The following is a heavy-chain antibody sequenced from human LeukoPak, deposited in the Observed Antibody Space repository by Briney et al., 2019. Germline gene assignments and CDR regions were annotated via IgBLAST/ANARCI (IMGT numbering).Heavy chain of an antibody. CDR1: GYTFTGYY. D-gene: IGHD3-10*01. CDR2: INPNSGGT. J-gene: IGHJ5*02. CDR3: ARQPHAFDNWFDP. Sequence: ASVKVSCKASGYTFTGYYMHWVRQAPGQGLEWMGWINPNSGGTNYAQKFQGRVTISVDTSKNQFSLKLSSVTAADTAVYYCARQPHAFDNWFDPWGQGTLVTVSS. V-gene: IGHV1-2*02.